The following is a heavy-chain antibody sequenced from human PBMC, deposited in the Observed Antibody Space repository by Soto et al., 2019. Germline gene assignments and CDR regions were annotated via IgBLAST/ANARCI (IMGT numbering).Heavy chain of an antibody. D-gene: IGHD3-3*01. J-gene: IGHJ4*02. CDR2: IYYSGST. CDR3: ARRRRRWSGSSKFSPSQDY. V-gene: IGHV4-39*01. CDR1: GGSISSSSYY. Sequence: QLQLQESGPGLVKPSETLSLTCTVSGGSISSSSYYWGWIRQPPGKGLEWIGSIYYSGSTYYNPSLKSRVTISVDTSKNQFSLKLSSVTAADTAVYYCARRRRRWSGSSKFSPSQDYWGQGTLVTVSS.